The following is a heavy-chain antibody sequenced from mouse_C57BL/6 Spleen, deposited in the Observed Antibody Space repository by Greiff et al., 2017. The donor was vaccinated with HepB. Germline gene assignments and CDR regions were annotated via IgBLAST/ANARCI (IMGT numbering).Heavy chain of an antibody. CDR3: TTGVTTWDD. CDR1: GFNIKDDY. Sequence: VQLQQSGAELVRPGASVKLSCTASGFNIKDDYMHWVKQRPEQGLEWIGWIDPENGDTEYASKFQGKATITADTSSNTAYLQLSSLTSEETAVYYCTTGVTTWDDWGQGTTLTVSS. CDR2: IDPENGDT. D-gene: IGHD2-2*01. V-gene: IGHV14-4*01. J-gene: IGHJ2*01.